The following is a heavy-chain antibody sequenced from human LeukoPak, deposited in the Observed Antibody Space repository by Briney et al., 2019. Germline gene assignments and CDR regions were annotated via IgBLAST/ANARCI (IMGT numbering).Heavy chain of an antibody. D-gene: IGHD4-23*01. J-gene: IGHJ4*02. Sequence: SETLSLTCTVSGGSISNYYWNWIRQPPGKGLEWIGYIYYSGITNYNPSLRSRVTISLDTSKNQFSLRLSSVTAADTAVYYCARAVDFDYWGQGALVTVSS. CDR1: GGSISNYY. CDR2: IYYSGIT. CDR3: ARAVDFDY. V-gene: IGHV4-59*01.